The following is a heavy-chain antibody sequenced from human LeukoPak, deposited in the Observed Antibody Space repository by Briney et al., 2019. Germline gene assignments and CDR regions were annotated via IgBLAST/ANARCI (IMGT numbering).Heavy chain of an antibody. Sequence: ASVKVSCKAPGYTFTGYYLHWVRQAPGQGLEWMGWINPNSGGTDYAQKFQGRVTMTRDTSISTSYMELSRLRSDDTAVYYCARDPPYSGYASYYFDYWGQGTLVTVSS. CDR1: GYTFTGYY. J-gene: IGHJ4*02. CDR2: INPNSGGT. D-gene: IGHD5-12*01. V-gene: IGHV1-2*02. CDR3: ARDPPYSGYASYYFDY.